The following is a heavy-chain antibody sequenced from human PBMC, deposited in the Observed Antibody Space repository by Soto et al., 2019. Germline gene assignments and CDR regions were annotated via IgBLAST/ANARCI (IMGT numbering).Heavy chain of an antibody. Sequence: EVQLVESGGGLVQPGGSLRLSCAASGFTFSDHYMDWVRQAPGKGLEWVGRTRNKANSYTTEYAASVRGRFTISRDDSKNLLYLQMNSLETEDTAVYYCTSHVVVTRINGFDIWGQGTMVTVSS. J-gene: IGHJ3*02. CDR3: TSHVVVTRINGFDI. D-gene: IGHD2-21*02. CDR1: GFTFSDHY. CDR2: TRNKANSYTT. V-gene: IGHV3-72*01.